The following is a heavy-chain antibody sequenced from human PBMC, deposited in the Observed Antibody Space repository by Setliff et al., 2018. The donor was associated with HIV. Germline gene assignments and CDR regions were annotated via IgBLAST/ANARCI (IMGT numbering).Heavy chain of an antibody. J-gene: IGHJ4*02. V-gene: IGHV3-33*06. D-gene: IGHD1-7*01. CDR1: GFTFSSYG. CDR3: AKVRWTANYYFDC. CDR2: IWYDGNNK. Sequence: PGGSLRLSCAASGFTFSSYGMHWVRQAPGKGLEWVAVIWYDGNNKYYADSVKGRFTISRDNSKDTLYLQMNSLRAEDTALYYCAKVRWTANYYFDCWGQGTLVTVSS.